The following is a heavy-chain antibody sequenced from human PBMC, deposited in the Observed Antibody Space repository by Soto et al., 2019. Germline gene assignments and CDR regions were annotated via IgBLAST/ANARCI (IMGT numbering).Heavy chain of an antibody. CDR3: AKDQGPLLWFGELYDGMDV. V-gene: IGHV3-30*18. Sequence: GGSLRLSCAASGVTFSSYGMHWVRQAPGKGLEWVAVISYDGSNKYYADSVKGRFTISRDNSKNTLYLQMNSLRAEDTAVYYCAKDQGPLLWFGELYDGMDVWGQGTTVTVSS. CDR2: ISYDGSNK. J-gene: IGHJ6*02. CDR1: GVTFSSYG. D-gene: IGHD3-10*01.